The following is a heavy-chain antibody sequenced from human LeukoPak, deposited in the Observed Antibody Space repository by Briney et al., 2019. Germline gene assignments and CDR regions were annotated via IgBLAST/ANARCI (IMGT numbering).Heavy chain of an antibody. CDR2: IYPGDSDT. CDR1: GYSFSTHW. V-gene: IGHV5-51*01. CDR3: ARLGYCSSRSCYYGMDV. D-gene: IGHD2-2*01. J-gene: IGHJ6*02. Sequence: GESLKISCKGSGYSFSTHWIGWVRQMPGKGLEWMAIIYPGDSDTRYSPSFQGQVTISADKSISTAYLQWSSLKASDTATYYCARLGYCSSRSCYYGMDVWGQGTTVTVSS.